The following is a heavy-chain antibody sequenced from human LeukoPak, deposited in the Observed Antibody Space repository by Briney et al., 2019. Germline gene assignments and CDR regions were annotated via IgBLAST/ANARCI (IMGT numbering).Heavy chain of an antibody. D-gene: IGHD2-2*01. CDR2: ISCSGSYT. CDR3: AKFGFCSTTRRPAPY. J-gene: IGHJ4*02. CDR1: GVTFNSYG. Sequence: PGGSLRLSCAASGVTFNSYGRSWVRQAPGKGLEWVSSISCSGSYTYYAYSVKGRFTISRDNSTNTLFLQMNSLRAEDTAVYYCAKFGFCSTTRRPAPYWGQGTLVTVSS. V-gene: IGHV3-23*01.